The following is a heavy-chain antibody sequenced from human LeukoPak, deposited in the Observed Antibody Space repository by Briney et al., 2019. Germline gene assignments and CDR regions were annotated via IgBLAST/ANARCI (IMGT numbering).Heavy chain of an antibody. CDR1: GGSISSSSYY. J-gene: IGHJ5*02. CDR3: ARVPGGALNWFDP. D-gene: IGHD1-1*01. Sequence: PSETLSLTCTVSGGSISSSSYYWGWTRQPPGKGLEWIGTIYYSGSTYYNPSLKSRVTISVHTSKNQFSLKLSSVTAAGTAVYYCARVPGGALNWFDPWGQGTLVTVSS. CDR2: IYYSGST. V-gene: IGHV4-39*01.